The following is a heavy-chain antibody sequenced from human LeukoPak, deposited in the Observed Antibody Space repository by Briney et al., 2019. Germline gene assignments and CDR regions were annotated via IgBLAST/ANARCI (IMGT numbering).Heavy chain of an antibody. D-gene: IGHD3-22*01. V-gene: IGHV4-59*08. CDR3: ARARLSITMIVVVINPFDI. CDR1: GDSISSYY. CDR2: IYSSGST. J-gene: IGHJ3*02. Sequence: PSETLSLTCTVSGDSISSYYWTWIRQPPGKGLEWIGYIYSSGSTNYNPSLKGRVTISVDTSRNQFSLKLSSVTAADTAVYYCARARLSITMIVVVINPFDIWGQGTMVTVSS.